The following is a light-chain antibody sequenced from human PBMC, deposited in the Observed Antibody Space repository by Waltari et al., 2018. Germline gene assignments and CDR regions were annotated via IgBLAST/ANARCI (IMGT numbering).Light chain of an antibody. V-gene: IGKV3-15*01. CDR3: QQYSNWPPRYT. Sequence: EIVMTQSPVTLSVSPGEGATLSCRASQSISSDLAWYKHKPGQAPRPLIYGASTRATGVPVRFSGSGSGTEFTLTISGLQSEDFAVYYCQQYSNWPPRYTFGQGTRLEIK. J-gene: IGKJ2*01. CDR1: QSISSD. CDR2: GAS.